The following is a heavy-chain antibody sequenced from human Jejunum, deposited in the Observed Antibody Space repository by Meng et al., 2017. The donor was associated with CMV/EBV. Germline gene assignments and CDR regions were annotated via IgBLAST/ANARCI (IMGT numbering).Heavy chain of an antibody. V-gene: IGHV3-21*01. Sequence: GFPVSRYSMNWVRQAPGKGLEWGSSITTTTNYIYYAESVKGRFTISRDNAKNSLYLQMNSLRAEDTAAYYCARSLATQYYYYGMDVWGQGTTVTVSS. CDR3: ARSLATQYYYYGMDV. J-gene: IGHJ6*02. CDR2: ITTTTNYI. D-gene: IGHD6-6*01. CDR1: GFPVSRYS.